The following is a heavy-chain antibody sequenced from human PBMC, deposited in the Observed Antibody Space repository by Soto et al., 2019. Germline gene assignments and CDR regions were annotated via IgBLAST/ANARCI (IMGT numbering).Heavy chain of an antibody. CDR1: GYTFTGYY. J-gene: IGHJ3*02. CDR2: INPNSGGT. V-gene: IGHV1-2*04. Sequence: ASVKVSCKASGYTFTGYYMHWVRQAPGQGLEWMGWINPNSGGTNYAQKFQGWVAMTRDTSISTAYMELSRLRSDDTAMYYCARAGVAATPHAFDIWGQGTMVTVSS. CDR3: ARAGVAATPHAFDI. D-gene: IGHD2-15*01.